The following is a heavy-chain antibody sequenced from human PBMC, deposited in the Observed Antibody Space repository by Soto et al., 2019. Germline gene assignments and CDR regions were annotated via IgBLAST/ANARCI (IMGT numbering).Heavy chain of an antibody. J-gene: IGHJ4*02. CDR3: AKAGHRITMIVVVIWFDY. CDR2: ISGSGGST. D-gene: IGHD3-22*01. Sequence: GGSLRLSCAASGFTFSSYAMSRVRQAPGKGLEWVSAISGSGGSTYYADSVKGRFTISRDNSKNTLYLQMNSLRAEDTAVYYYAKAGHRITMIVVVIWFDYWGQGTLVTVSS. CDR1: GFTFSSYA. V-gene: IGHV3-23*01.